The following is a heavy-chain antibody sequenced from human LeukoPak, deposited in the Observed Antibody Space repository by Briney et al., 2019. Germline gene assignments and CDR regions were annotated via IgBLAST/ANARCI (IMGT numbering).Heavy chain of an antibody. D-gene: IGHD3-9*01. CDR3: ARDGNDILTGYYPQPPDFDY. V-gene: IGHV3-48*03. Sequence: PGRSLRLSCAASGFTFSSYEMNWVRQAPGKGLEWVSYISSSGSTIYYADSVKGRFTISRDNAKNSLYLQMNSLRAEDTAVYYCARDGNDILTGYYPQPPDFDYWGQGTLVTVSS. CDR1: GFTFSSYE. J-gene: IGHJ4*02. CDR2: ISSSGSTI.